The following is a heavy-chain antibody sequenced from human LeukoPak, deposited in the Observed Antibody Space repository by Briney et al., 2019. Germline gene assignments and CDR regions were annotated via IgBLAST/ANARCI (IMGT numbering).Heavy chain of an antibody. CDR2: ISAYNGNT. CDR3: ARALYSGYERGPLDY. Sequence: ASVKVSCKASGYTFTSYGISWVRQAPGQGLEWMGWISAYNGNTNYAQKLQGRVTMTTDTSTSTAYMELRSLRSDDTAVYYCARALYSGYERGPLDYWGQGTLVTVSS. D-gene: IGHD5-12*01. V-gene: IGHV1-18*01. CDR1: GYTFTSYG. J-gene: IGHJ4*02.